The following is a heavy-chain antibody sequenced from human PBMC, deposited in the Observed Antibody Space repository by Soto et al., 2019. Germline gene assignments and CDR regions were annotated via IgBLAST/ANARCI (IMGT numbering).Heavy chain of an antibody. J-gene: IGHJ4*02. CDR2: IRFSVSDT. Sequence: EVQLLESGGGLVQPGGSLRLSCEASGFTFSNYVMTWLAQAPGKGLEWVSSIRFSVSDTFYADSVKGRFTVSRDNSKNTLFLQMNRLRDADTAVYYCATTEKFKSDSSGWANRFDSWGQGTLVTVS. V-gene: IGHV3-23*01. CDR3: ATTEKFKSDSSGWANRFDS. D-gene: IGHD6-19*01. CDR1: GFTFSNYV.